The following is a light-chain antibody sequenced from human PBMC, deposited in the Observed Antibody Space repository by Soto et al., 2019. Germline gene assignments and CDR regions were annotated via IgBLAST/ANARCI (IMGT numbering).Light chain of an antibody. J-gene: IGKJ2*01. Sequence: EIILTQSPASLSVSPGERATLSCRASQSVNNNLAWYQQKRGQAPRLLIYGASTRATGIPGRFRGSGSETEFTRNIPRLQSENFTIYFCKQYNNWPQDTFGQGNKLEIK. V-gene: IGKV3-15*01. CDR1: QSVNNN. CDR2: GAS. CDR3: KQYNNWPQDT.